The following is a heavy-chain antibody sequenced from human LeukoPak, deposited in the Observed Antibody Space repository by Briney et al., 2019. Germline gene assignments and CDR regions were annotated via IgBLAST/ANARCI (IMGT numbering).Heavy chain of an antibody. CDR2: IYYSGST. J-gene: IGHJ5*02. CDR1: GGSISSYC. Sequence: PSETLSLTCTVSGGSISSYCWSWIRQPPGKGLEWIGYIYYSGSTNYNPSLKSRVTISVDTSKNQFSLKLTSVTAADTALYYCAREGSSSWYTWFDPWGQGTLVTVSS. V-gene: IGHV4-59*01. D-gene: IGHD6-13*01. CDR3: AREGSSSWYTWFDP.